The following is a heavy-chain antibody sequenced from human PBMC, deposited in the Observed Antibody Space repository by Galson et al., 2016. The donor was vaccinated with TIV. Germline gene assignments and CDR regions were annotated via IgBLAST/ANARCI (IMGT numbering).Heavy chain of an antibody. Sequence: SLRLSCAASGFTIGSYGMHWVRQAPGKGLEWVAVMWFDGSDIYYADSVKGRFTISRDNSKNTLYLQMNSLRGEDTAVYYCARARYSNGWFTDFWGQGTLVTVSS. V-gene: IGHV3-33*01. D-gene: IGHD6-19*01. CDR2: MWFDGSDI. J-gene: IGHJ4*02. CDR3: ARARYSNGWFTDF. CDR1: GFTIGSYG.